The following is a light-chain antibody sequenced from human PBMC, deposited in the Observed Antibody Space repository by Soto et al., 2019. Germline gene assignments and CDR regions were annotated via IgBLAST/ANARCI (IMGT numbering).Light chain of an antibody. CDR3: QQYIPHSPWV. Sequence: DIQMTQSPSTLSASVGDKVTITCRTSQSPGNWLAWYQHRPGKAPRLLIYDVSTLENGVPSRFSGSGSETEFTLTSSDLQTSDCATYYCQQYIPHSPWVFCEGTMVEVK. V-gene: IGKV1-5*01. CDR1: QSPGNW. J-gene: IGKJ4*01. CDR2: DVS.